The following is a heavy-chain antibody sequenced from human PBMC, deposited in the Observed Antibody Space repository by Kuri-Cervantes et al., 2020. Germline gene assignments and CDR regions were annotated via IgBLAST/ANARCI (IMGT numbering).Heavy chain of an antibody. D-gene: IGHD4-17*01. V-gene: IGHV1-69*06. CDR2: IIPIFGTA. CDR1: GGTFGSYA. J-gene: IGHJ2*01. Sequence: SVKVSCKASGGTFGSYAISWVRQAPGQGLEWMGGIIPIFGTANYAQKFQGRVTMTEDTSTDTAYMELSSLRSEDTAVYYCASPPWLRTTTVMTPLWGRGTLVTVSS. CDR3: ASPPWLRTTTVMTPL.